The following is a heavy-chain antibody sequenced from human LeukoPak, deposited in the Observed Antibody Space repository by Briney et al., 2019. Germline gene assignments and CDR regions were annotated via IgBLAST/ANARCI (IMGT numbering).Heavy chain of an antibody. Sequence: GGSLRLSCAASGFTFSDYILDWVRQATGKGLEWVSAIGTAGDTYYPGSVKGRFTISRENAKNSLYLQMNSLRAGDTAVYYCARDRYGAFDPWGQGTLVTVSS. CDR2: IGTAGDT. CDR1: GFTFSDYI. J-gene: IGHJ5*02. V-gene: IGHV3-13*01. D-gene: IGHD1-14*01. CDR3: ARDRYGAFDP.